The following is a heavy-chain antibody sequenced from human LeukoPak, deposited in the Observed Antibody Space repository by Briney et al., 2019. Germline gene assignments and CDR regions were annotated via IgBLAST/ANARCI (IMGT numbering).Heavy chain of an antibody. Sequence: SGGSLRLSCAASGFTFSTYWMSWVRQAPGKGLEWVANIKQDGSEKYYIDSVKGRFTISRDNAKNSLYLQMNSLRAEDTAMYYCARDSAGNDYWGQGTLVTVSS. CDR2: IKQDGSEK. D-gene: IGHD6-13*01. V-gene: IGHV3-7*01. J-gene: IGHJ4*02. CDR1: GFTFSTYW. CDR3: ARDSAGNDY.